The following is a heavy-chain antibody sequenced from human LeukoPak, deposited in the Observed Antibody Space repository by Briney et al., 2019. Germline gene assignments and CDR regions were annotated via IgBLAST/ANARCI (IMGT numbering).Heavy chain of an antibody. CDR2: INRSGST. Sequence: SETLSLTCAIYGGSFSGYFWSWFRQPPGKGLEWIGEINRSGSTNYNSSLSLKSRVTISVDTSKNQFSLKLSSVTAAATAVYYCAVSAAALFDPWGQGTLVTVSS. CDR3: AVSAAALFDP. CDR1: GGSFSGYF. D-gene: IGHD6-6*01. V-gene: IGHV4-34*01. J-gene: IGHJ5*02.